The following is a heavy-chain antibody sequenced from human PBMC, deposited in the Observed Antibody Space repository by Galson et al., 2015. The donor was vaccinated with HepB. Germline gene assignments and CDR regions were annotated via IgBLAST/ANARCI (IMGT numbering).Heavy chain of an antibody. Sequence: SLRLSCAASGFTFSSYAMSWARQAPGKGPEWVLAISGSGGSTYYADSVKGRFTISRDNSKNTLYLQMNSLRAEDTAVYYCAKRGRLGEWGQGTLVTVSS. CDR3: AKRGRLGE. J-gene: IGHJ4*02. D-gene: IGHD3-16*01. CDR1: GFTFSSYA. V-gene: IGHV3-23*01. CDR2: ISGSGGST.